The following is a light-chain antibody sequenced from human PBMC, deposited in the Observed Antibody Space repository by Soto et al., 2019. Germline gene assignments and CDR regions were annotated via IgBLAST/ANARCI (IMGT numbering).Light chain of an antibody. CDR1: QSVRSW. J-gene: IGKJ1*01. CDR3: QQYNSYRT. Sequence: DIQMTQPPSTLSASVGDRVTITCRASQSVRSWLAWYQQKPGKAPKLLIFDGSTLESGVPSRFSGSGSGTEFTLTINSLQPDDSATYYCQQYNSYRTFGQGTKVEVK. V-gene: IGKV1-5*01. CDR2: DGS.